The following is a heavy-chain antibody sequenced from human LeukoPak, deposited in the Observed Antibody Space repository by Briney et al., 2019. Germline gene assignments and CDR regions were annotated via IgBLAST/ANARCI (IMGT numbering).Heavy chain of an antibody. CDR2: ISSSSSTI. J-gene: IGHJ4*02. D-gene: IGHD1-26*01. CDR3: ARDGGGGGATDFDY. CDR1: GFTFSSYS. V-gene: IGHV3-48*01. Sequence: PGGSLRLSCAASGFTFSSYSMNWVRQAPGKGLEWVSYISSSSSTIYYADSVKGRFTISRDNAKNPLYLQMNSLRAEDTAVYYRARDGGGGGATDFDYWGQGTLVTVSS.